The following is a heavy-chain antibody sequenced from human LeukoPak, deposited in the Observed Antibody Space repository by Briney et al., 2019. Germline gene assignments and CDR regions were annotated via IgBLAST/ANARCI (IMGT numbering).Heavy chain of an antibody. J-gene: IGHJ4*02. V-gene: IGHV3-7*01. Sequence: GGSLRLSCLASGFTFSNSWMTWDRQAPGKGLEWVANIKEDGSDKQYGDSVKGRFTISRDNAKNTLYLQMNSLRAEDTAVYYCAKDLGGFDYWGQGTLVTVSS. CDR3: AKDLGGFDY. CDR2: IKEDGSDK. CDR1: GFTFSNSW. D-gene: IGHD3-16*01.